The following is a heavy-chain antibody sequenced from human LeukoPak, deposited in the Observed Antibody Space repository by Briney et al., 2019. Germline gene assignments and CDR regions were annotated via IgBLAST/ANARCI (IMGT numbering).Heavy chain of an antibody. Sequence: PGGSLRLSCAASGFTFSSYAMRWVRQAPGKGLEWVAVISYDGSNKYYADSVKGRFTISRDSSKNTLYLQMNSLRAEDTAVYYCAREMRFLANYYYMDVWGKGTTVTVSS. CDR2: ISYDGSNK. CDR1: GFTFSSYA. D-gene: IGHD3-3*01. J-gene: IGHJ6*03. CDR3: AREMRFLANYYYMDV. V-gene: IGHV3-30-3*01.